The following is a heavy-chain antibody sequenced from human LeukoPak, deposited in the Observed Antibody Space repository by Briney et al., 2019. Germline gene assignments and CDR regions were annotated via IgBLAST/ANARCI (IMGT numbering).Heavy chain of an antibody. CDR3: AKSYYYDSSGEEANAFDI. CDR1: GFTFSSYG. CDR2: ISYDGSNK. D-gene: IGHD3-22*01. J-gene: IGHJ3*02. Sequence: PGRSLRLSCAASGFTFSSYGMHWVRQAPGKGLEWVAVISYDGSNKYYADSVKGRFTISRDNSKNTLYLQMNSLRAEDTAVYYCAKSYYYDSSGEEANAFDIWGQGTMVTVPS. V-gene: IGHV3-30*18.